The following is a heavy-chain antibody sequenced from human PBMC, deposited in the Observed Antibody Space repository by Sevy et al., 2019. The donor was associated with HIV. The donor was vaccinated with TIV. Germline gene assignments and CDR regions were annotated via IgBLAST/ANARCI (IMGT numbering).Heavy chain of an antibody. CDR3: AREAQQLVRGYHYGMDV. V-gene: IGHV3-7*01. CDR2: IKQDGSEK. Sequence: GGSLRLSCAASGFTFSSYWMSWVRQAPGKGLEWVANIKQDGSEKYYVDSVKGRFTISRDNAKNSLYLQMNSLRAEETAVYYCAREAQQLVRGYHYGMDVWGQGTTVTVSS. J-gene: IGHJ6*02. D-gene: IGHD6-13*01. CDR1: GFTFSSYW.